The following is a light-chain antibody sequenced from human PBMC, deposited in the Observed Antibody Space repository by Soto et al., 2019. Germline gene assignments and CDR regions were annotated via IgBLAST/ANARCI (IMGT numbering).Light chain of an antibody. J-gene: IGLJ1*01. CDR2: EGS. V-gene: IGLV2-23*01. CDR3: CSYAGSSTWV. CDR1: SSDVGSYNF. Sequence: QSVLTQPASESRSPGQSITISCTGTSSDVGSYNFVSWYQQHPGKAPKVMIYEGSKRPSGVSNRFSGSKSGNTASLTISGLQAEDEADYYCCSYAGSSTWVFGTGTKLTVL.